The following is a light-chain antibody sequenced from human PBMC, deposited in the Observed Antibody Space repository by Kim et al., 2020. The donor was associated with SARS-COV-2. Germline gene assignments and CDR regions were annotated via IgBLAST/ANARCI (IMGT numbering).Light chain of an antibody. Sequence: VTISCTGSSYNSGAGYDVHWYQQLPGTAPKLLIYGNSNRPSGVPDRFSGSKSGTSASLAITGLQAEDEADYYCQSYDSSLSGSGVFGTGTKVTVL. CDR1: SYNSGAGYD. CDR3: QSYDSSLSGSGV. V-gene: IGLV1-40*01. J-gene: IGLJ1*01. CDR2: GNS.